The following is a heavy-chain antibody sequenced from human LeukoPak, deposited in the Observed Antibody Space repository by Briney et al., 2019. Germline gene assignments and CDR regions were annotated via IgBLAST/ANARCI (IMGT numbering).Heavy chain of an antibody. V-gene: IGHV3-9*01. J-gene: IGHJ4*02. D-gene: IGHD4-17*01. Sequence: GGSLRLSCEASGFIFGDFAMHWVGKVPGKGLKWVSGFSWNSGSIGYADSVKGRFTISRDNIKNSLYLQMNSLRAEDTALYYCAKDLRGERDYGSFDYWGQGLLVTVSS. CDR2: FSWNSGSI. CDR1: GFIFGDFA. CDR3: AKDLRGERDYGSFDY.